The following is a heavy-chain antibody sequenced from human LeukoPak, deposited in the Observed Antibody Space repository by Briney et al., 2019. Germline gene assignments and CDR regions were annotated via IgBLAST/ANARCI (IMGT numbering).Heavy chain of an antibody. CDR3: TVLNSSGWYMDV. Sequence: GGSLRLSCAASGFTFSSYSMNWVRQAPGKGLEWVGRIKSKTDGGTTDYAAPVKGRFTISRDDSKNTLYLQMNSLKTEDTAVYYCTVLNSSGWYMDVWGKGTTVTVSS. J-gene: IGHJ6*03. D-gene: IGHD6-19*01. V-gene: IGHV3-15*01. CDR2: IKSKTDGGTT. CDR1: GFTFSSYS.